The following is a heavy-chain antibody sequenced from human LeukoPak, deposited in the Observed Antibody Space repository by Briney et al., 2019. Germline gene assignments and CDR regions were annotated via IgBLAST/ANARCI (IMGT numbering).Heavy chain of an antibody. D-gene: IGHD5-18*01. V-gene: IGHV3-7*01. CDR2: IKQDGSEK. J-gene: IGHJ6*03. CDR1: GFTFSSYW. CDR3: ARTIQLWSHYYYYYYMDV. Sequence: PGGSLRLSCAASGFTFSSYWMSWVRQAPGKGLEWVANIKQDGSEKYYVDSVKGRFTISRDNAKNSLYLQMNSLRAEDTAVYYCARTIQLWSHYYYYYYMDVWGKGTTVTVSS.